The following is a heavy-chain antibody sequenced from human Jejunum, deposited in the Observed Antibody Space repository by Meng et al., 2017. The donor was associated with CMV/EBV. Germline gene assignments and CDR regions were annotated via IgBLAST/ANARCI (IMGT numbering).Heavy chain of an antibody. CDR1: GYTFTRDA. D-gene: IGHD1-1*01. Sequence: KVSYKASGYTFTRDAVYWVRQAPGQGLEWMGWINGGDDDTKYSQKFQDRVTITRDISANIVYLELSSLRFEDTAMYYCARGVVGTGNWGQGTLVTVSS. J-gene: IGHJ1*01. V-gene: IGHV1-3*01. CDR2: INGGDDDT. CDR3: ARGVVGTGN.